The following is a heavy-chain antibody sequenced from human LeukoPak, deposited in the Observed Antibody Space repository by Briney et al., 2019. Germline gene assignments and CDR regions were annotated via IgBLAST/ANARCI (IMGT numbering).Heavy chain of an antibody. CDR2: IYYSGTT. D-gene: IGHD3-22*01. CDR3: AREYYYDSSGYTFDY. J-gene: IGHJ4*02. Sequence: PSETLALTCTVSGGSISSHYWSWFRQTPGERPEWIAFIYYSGTTNYNPSLKGRVTISIDSSKNQFSLKLSSVTAADTAVYYCAREYYYDSSGYTFDYWGQGTLVTVSS. CDR1: GGSISSHY. V-gene: IGHV4-59*11.